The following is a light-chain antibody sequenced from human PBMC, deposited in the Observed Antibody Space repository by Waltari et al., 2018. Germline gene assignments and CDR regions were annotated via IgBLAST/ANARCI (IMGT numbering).Light chain of an antibody. V-gene: IGLV2-14*01. CDR3: SSYTSSSTQYVV. CDR2: EVS. J-gene: IGLJ2*01. Sequence: QSALTQPASVSGSLGQSITIPCTGTSSDAGGYNYVSWYQQHPGKAPKLMIYEVSNRPAGVSNRFSGSKSGNTASLTISGLQAEDEADYYCSSYTSSSTQYVVFGGGTKLTVL. CDR1: SSDAGGYNY.